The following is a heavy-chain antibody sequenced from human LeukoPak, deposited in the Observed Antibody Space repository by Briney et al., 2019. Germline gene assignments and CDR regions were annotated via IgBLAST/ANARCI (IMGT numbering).Heavy chain of an antibody. Sequence: GGSLRLSCAASGFAFSNYAMTWVRQAPGKGLEWISSINENANHGYTHYADSVKGRFTISRDDSKNTLYLQMNSLRAEDTAVYYCAKGTYCSGGSCYYFDYWGQGTLVTVSS. CDR3: AKGTYCSGGSCYYFDY. D-gene: IGHD2-15*01. J-gene: IGHJ4*02. V-gene: IGHV3-23*01. CDR1: GFAFSNYA. CDR2: INENANHGYT.